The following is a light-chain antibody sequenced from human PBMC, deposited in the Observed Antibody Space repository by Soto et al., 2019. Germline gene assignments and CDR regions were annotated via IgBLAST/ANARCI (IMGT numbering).Light chain of an antibody. V-gene: IGKV3-15*01. J-gene: IGKJ4*01. CDR3: TKYHTLPA. CDR1: QSVFSS. CDR2: GAA. Sequence: EIVMTQSPATLSVSPGDRVTLSCRASQSVFSSLAWYQQKPGQAPRLLIYGAATRDTGIPASFSGSGSGTDFTLTLSRVESEAFAVYFCTKYHTLPAFGRGTRVEIK.